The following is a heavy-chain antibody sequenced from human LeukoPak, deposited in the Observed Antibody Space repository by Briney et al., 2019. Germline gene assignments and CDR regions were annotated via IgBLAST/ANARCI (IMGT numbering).Heavy chain of an antibody. CDR1: GFTFSSYA. CDR3: TTVRPYYYGSGSYYWYFDL. CDR2: IKSKTDGGTT. J-gene: IGHJ2*01. D-gene: IGHD3-10*01. V-gene: IGHV3-15*01. Sequence: PGGSLRLSCAASGFTFSSYAMSWVRQAPGKGLEWVGHIKSKTDGGTTDYAAPVKGRFITSRDDSKNTLYLQMNSLKTEDTAVYYCTTVRPYYYGSGSYYWYFDLWGRGTLVTVSS.